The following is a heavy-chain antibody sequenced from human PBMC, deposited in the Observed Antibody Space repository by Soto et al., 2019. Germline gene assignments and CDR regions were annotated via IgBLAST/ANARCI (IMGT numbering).Heavy chain of an antibody. J-gene: IGHJ6*02. CDR3: ASINHDDYYYYYGMDV. V-gene: IGHV3-30-3*01. CDR1: GFTFSSFA. Sequence: PGGSLRLSCAASGFTFSSFAMHWVRQAPGKGLEWVAVISYDGSNKYYADSVKGRFTISRDNSENTPYLQMNSLRAEDTAVYYCASINHDDYYYYYGMDVWGQGTTVTVSS. D-gene: IGHD3-3*01. CDR2: ISYDGSNK.